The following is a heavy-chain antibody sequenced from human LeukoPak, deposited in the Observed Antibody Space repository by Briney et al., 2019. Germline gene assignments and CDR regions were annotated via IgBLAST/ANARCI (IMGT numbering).Heavy chain of an antibody. J-gene: IGHJ4*02. CDR3: ARGEYMYGHDIDY. D-gene: IGHD2/OR15-2a*01. CDR2: MNPNNGNT. V-gene: IGHV1-8*01. Sequence: GASVKGSCKASGYTFTSYDSNWVRRATGQVLEWKGWMNPNNGNTGYAQKFQGRVTMTRNTSISTVYMELSSLRYEDTAVYYCARGEYMYGHDIDYWGQGTLVTVSS. CDR1: GYTFTSYD.